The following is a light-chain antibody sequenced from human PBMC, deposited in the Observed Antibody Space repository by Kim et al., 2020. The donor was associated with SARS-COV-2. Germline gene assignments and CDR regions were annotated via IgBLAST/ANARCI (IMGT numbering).Light chain of an antibody. J-gene: IGKJ2*01. CDR1: QSVSRKY. V-gene: IGKV3-20*01. Sequence: EIVLTQSPGTLSLSPGERATLSCRASQSVSRKYFAWYQQKPGQAPRLLIYGASSRASGIRERFSGSGSGTDFTLTISRLEPEDSAVYYCQQYGGSPRYSFGQGTKLEI. CDR2: GAS. CDR3: QQYGGSPRYS.